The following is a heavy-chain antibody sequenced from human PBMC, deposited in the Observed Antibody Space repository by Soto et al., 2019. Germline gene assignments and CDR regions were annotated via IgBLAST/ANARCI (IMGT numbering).Heavy chain of an antibody. J-gene: IGHJ6*03. CDR3: ARRSDYGDYGDYYYYMDV. D-gene: IGHD4-17*01. CDR1: GYSFTSYW. V-gene: IGHV5-51*01. Sequence: EVQLVQSGAEVKKPGESLQISCKGSGYSFTSYWIGWLRQMPGKGLEWMGIIYPGDSDTRYSPSFQGQVTISADKSISTAYLQWSSLKASDTAMYYCARRSDYGDYGDYYYYMDVWGKGTTVTVSS. CDR2: IYPGDSDT.